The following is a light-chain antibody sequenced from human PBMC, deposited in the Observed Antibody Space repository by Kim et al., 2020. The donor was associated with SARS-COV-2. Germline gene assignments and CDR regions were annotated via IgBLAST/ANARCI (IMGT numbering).Light chain of an antibody. CDR1: QSVSSSY. CDR2: GAS. J-gene: IGKJ2*02. CDR3: QQYGSSPGT. V-gene: IGKV3-20*01. Sequence: EIVLTQSPGTLSLSPGERATLSCRASQSVSSSYLAWYQQKPGQAPRLLIYGASSRATGIPDRFSGSGSGTDFTLTISRLEPEDFAVYYCQQYGSSPGTFGQRTKLEI.